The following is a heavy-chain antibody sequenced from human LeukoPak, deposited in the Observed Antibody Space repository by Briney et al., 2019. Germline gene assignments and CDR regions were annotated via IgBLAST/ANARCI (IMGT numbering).Heavy chain of an antibody. CDR2: IYYSGST. CDR1: GGSISSYY. V-gene: IGHV4-59*01. D-gene: IGHD3-22*01. CDR3: ARISPPLYDSSGYYYDY. Sequence: KPSETLSLTCTVSGGSISSYYWSWIRQPPGKGLEWIGYIYYSGSTNYNPSLKSRVTISVDTSKNQFSLKLSSVTAADTAVYYCARISPPLYDSSGYYYDYWGQGTLVTVSS. J-gene: IGHJ4*02.